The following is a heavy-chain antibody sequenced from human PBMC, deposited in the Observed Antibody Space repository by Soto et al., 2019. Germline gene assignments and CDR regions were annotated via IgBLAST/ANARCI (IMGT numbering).Heavy chain of an antibody. CDR3: VRXPLGVLRYLERVNDMDV. Sequence: TRAVCGGTVSSGGWGDWVRKTPGKGLEWIGEIYHTGKTNYNPSLESRVTISVDKSKNEFSLKLTSVTAADTAMYFCVRXPLGVLRYLERVNDMDVRAQGITVTGSS. CDR2: IYHTGKT. J-gene: IGHJ6*01. CDR1: GGTVSSGGW. V-gene: IGHV4-4*01. D-gene: IGHD3-3*01.